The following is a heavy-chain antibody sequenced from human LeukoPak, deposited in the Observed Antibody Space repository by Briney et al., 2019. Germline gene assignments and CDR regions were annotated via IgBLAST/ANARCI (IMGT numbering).Heavy chain of an antibody. J-gene: IGHJ4*02. CDR3: ARGYGDYVTFDY. D-gene: IGHD4-17*01. Sequence: PSETLSLTCTVSGGSISSNYYWSWIRQPAGKGLEYIGRIYNSGITNYNPSLKSRVTISVDTSKNQFSLKLSSVTAADTAVYYCARGYGDYVTFDYWGQGTLVTVSS. V-gene: IGHV4-4*07. CDR2: IYNSGIT. CDR1: GGSISSNYY.